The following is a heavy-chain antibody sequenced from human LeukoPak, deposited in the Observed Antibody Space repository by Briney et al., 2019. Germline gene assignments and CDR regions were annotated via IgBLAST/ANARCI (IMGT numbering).Heavy chain of an antibody. CDR1: GFTFSSYA. D-gene: IGHD6-13*01. Sequence: GGSLRLSCAASGFTFSSYAMHWVRQAPGKGLEWVAVISYDGSNKYYADSVKGRFTISRDNSKNTLYLQMNSLRAEDTAVYYCARDSSSWPLYYYYYGMDVWGQGTTVTVSS. J-gene: IGHJ6*02. V-gene: IGHV3-30-3*01. CDR2: ISYDGSNK. CDR3: ARDSSSWPLYYYYYGMDV.